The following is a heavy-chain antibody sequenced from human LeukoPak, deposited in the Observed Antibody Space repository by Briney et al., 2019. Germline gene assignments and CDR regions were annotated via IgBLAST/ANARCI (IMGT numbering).Heavy chain of an antibody. J-gene: IGHJ5*02. CDR1: GYTFTSYG. V-gene: IGHV1-18*01. Sequence: EASVKVSCKASGYTFTSYGISWVRQAPGQGLEWMGWIGAYNGNTNYAQKLQGRVTMTTDTSTSTAYMELRSLRSDDTAVYYCARALKENWFDPWGQGTLVTVSS. CDR3: ARALKENWFDP. CDR2: IGAYNGNT.